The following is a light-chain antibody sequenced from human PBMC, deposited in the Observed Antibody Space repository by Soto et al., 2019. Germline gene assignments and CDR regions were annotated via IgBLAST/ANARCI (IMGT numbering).Light chain of an antibody. Sequence: EIVLTQSPGTLSLSPGERATLSCRASQSVSSSYLAWYQQKPGQAPRLVIYGASSRATGIQDRFSGSGSGTDFTLTISRLEPEYFAVYYCQQFGSSPLFTFGPGTKVDVK. CDR1: QSVSSSY. V-gene: IGKV3-20*01. CDR3: QQFGSSPLFT. CDR2: GAS. J-gene: IGKJ3*01.